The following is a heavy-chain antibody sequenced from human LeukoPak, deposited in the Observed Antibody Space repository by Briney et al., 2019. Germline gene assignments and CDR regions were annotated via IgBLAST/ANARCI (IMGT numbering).Heavy chain of an antibody. D-gene: IGHD1-26*01. Sequence: GRSLRLSCAASGFTFSSYAMYWVRQAPGKGLEWVAVISYDGSDKFYADSVKGRFTISRDSSKNTLYLQMNSLRPEDTAVYYCASGAPYSPFDYWGQGTLVTVSS. V-gene: IGHV3-30*04. CDR2: ISYDGSDK. J-gene: IGHJ4*02. CDR1: GFTFSSYA. CDR3: ASGAPYSPFDY.